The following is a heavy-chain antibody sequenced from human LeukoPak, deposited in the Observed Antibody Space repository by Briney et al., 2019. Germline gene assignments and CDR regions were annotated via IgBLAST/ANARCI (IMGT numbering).Heavy chain of an antibody. Sequence: PGGSLRLSCAASGFTFSRYSMNWVRQAPEKGLEWASSISSSSSDIYYADSVKGRFTISRDNAKNSLYLKMNSLRAEDTAVYYCARVPIAARYFDYWGQGTLVTVSS. V-gene: IGHV3-21*01. J-gene: IGHJ4*02. CDR2: ISSSSSDI. CDR1: GFTFSRYS. CDR3: ARVPIAARYFDY. D-gene: IGHD6-6*01.